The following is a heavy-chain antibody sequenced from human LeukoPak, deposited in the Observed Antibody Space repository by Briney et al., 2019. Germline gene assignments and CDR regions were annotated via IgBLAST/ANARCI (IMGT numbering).Heavy chain of an antibody. D-gene: IGHD3-10*01. CDR2: INPNSGGT. Sequence: ASVKVSCKASGYTFTGYYMHWVRQAPGQGLEWMGWINPNSGGTNYAQKFQGRVTMTRDTSISTAYMELSRLRSDDTAVNYCARARSALGPPRNWFDPWGQGTLVTVSS. CDR1: GYTFTGYY. CDR3: ARARSALGPPRNWFDP. J-gene: IGHJ5*02. V-gene: IGHV1-2*02.